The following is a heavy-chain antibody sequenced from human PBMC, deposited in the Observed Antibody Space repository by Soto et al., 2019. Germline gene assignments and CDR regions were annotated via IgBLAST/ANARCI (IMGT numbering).Heavy chain of an antibody. J-gene: IGHJ4*02. CDR2: ISGSGGST. CDR3: AKVGSVDRGWLPRYFDY. V-gene: IGHV3-23*01. CDR1: GFTFSSYA. D-gene: IGHD6-19*01. Sequence: GGSLRLSCAASGFTFSSYAMSWVRQAPGKGLEWVSAISGSGGSTYYADSVKGRFTISRDNSKNTLYLQMNSLRAEDTAVYYCAKVGSVDRGWLPRYFDYWGQGTLVTVSS.